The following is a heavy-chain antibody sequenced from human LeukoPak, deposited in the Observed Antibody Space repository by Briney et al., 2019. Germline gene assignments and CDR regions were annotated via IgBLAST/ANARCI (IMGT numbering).Heavy chain of an antibody. CDR2: IYSGGST. J-gene: IGHJ4*02. CDR3: ARDLLRISDY. Sequence: GGSLRLSCAASGFTVSSNCMSWVRQAPGKGLEWVSVIYSGGSTYYADSVKGRFTISRDNSKNTLYLQMNSLRAEDTAVYYCARDLLRISDYWGQGTLVTVSS. V-gene: IGHV3-66*01. CDR1: GFTVSSNC. D-gene: IGHD2-21*01.